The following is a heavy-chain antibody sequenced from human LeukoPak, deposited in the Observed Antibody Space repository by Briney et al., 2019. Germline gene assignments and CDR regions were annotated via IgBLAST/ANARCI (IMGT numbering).Heavy chain of an antibody. CDR3: ARQGPYNFYFDY. CDR2: VFPGDSDT. D-gene: IGHD1-20*01. V-gene: IGHV5-51*01. Sequence: GESLKISCKGSGYFFTTYWIGWVRQLPGKGLEFMGNVFPGDSDTRYSPSFQGQVTFSADRSISTAYLQWSSLKASDTAMYYCARQGPYNFYFDYWGQGTLVTVSS. J-gene: IGHJ4*02. CDR1: GYFFTTYW.